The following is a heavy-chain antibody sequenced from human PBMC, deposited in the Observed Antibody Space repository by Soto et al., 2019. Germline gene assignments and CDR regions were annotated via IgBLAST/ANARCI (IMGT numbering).Heavy chain of an antibody. CDR2: IYNSGST. D-gene: IGHD2-15*01. CDR3: ARRYCTGGSCYAMDV. Sequence: SETLSLTCTVSGGSISSGGYYWSWIRQHPVKGLEWTGYIYNSGSTYYNPSLKSRVTISVDTSENQLSLKLSSVTAADTAVYYCARRYCTGGSCYAMDVWGQGTTVTVSS. V-gene: IGHV4-31*03. J-gene: IGHJ6*02. CDR1: GGSISSGGYY.